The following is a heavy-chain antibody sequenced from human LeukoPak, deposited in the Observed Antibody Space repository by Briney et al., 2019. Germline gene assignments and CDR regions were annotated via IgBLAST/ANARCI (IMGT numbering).Heavy chain of an antibody. V-gene: IGHV1-18*01. J-gene: IGHJ4*02. CDR2: ISAYNGNT. CDR3: ARDAVAGTFDFDY. Sequence: ASVTVSSTASGYTFTSYGISWVRQAPGQGLEWMGWISAYNGNTNYAQKLQGRVTMTTDTSTSTAYMELRSLRSDDTAVYHCARDAVAGTFDFDYWGQGTLVTVSS. D-gene: IGHD6-19*01. CDR1: GYTFTSYG.